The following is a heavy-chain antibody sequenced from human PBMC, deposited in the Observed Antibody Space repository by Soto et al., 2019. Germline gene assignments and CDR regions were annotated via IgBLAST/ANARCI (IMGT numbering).Heavy chain of an antibody. V-gene: IGHV3-30-3*01. CDR3: ARENGDLDAFDI. CDR1: GFTFSSYA. D-gene: IGHD4-17*01. CDR2: ISYDGSNK. Sequence: GGSLRLSCAASGFTFSSYAMHWVRQAPGKGLEWVAVISYDGSNKYYADSVKGRFTISRDNSKNTLYLQMNSLRAEDTAVYYCARENGDLDAFDIWGQGTMVTVSS. J-gene: IGHJ3*02.